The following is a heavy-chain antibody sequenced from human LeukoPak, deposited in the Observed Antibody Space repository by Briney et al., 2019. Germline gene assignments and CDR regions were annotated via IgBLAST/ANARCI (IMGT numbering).Heavy chain of an antibody. CDR1: GFTFDDYA. D-gene: IGHD6-6*01. CDR3: AKAGAARSRYYYYYMDV. Sequence: GGSLRLSCAASGFTFDDYAMHWVRQAPGKGLEWVAVISYDGSNKYYADSVKGRFTISRDNSKNTLYLQMNSLRAEDTAVYYCAKAGAARSRYYYYYMDVWGKGTTVTVSS. CDR2: ISYDGSNK. J-gene: IGHJ6*03. V-gene: IGHV3-30*18.